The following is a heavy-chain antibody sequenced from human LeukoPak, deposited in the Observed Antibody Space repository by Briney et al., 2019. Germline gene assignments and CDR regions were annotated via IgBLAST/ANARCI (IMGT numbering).Heavy chain of an antibody. J-gene: IGHJ4*02. V-gene: IGHV3-30*18. CDR1: GFTFSSYG. D-gene: IGHD3-10*01. CDR2: ISYDGSNT. CDR3: AKPYYYGSRSYMDY. Sequence: RSLRLSCAASGFTFSSYGMHWVRQAPGKGLEWVAVISYDGSNTYYADSVKGRFTISRDNSKNMLYLQMNSLRAEDTAVYYCAKPYYYGSRSYMDYWGQGTLVTVSS.